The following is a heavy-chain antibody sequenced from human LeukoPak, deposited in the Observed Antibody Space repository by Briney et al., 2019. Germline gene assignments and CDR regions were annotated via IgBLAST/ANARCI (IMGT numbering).Heavy chain of an antibody. CDR3: ARENESHDF. J-gene: IGHJ4*02. CDR2: IDPGGART. CDR1: GFSFTDYY. V-gene: IGHV1-46*01. Sequence: ASVKVSCKASGFSFTDYYMHWMRHAPGQGLEWMGMIDPGGARTYAQKFQGRVTMIRDTSTSTMYMEVSSLRSDDTVVYYCARENESHDFWGQGTLVTVSS.